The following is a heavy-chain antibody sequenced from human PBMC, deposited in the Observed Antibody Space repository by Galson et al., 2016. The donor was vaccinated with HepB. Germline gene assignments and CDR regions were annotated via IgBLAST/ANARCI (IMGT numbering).Heavy chain of an antibody. CDR1: GGTFSTYP. J-gene: IGHJ6*02. Sequence: SVKVSCKVSGGTFSTYPISWVRQAPGQGLEWMGGIIPIFATPSYAQKFQGRVTISADESTNTAYMELSSLRSEDTAVYYCARDSNCTHVKGLLNHYYYYYGMDVWGPGTTVTVSS. D-gene: IGHD2-8*01. CDR2: IIPIFATP. CDR3: ARDSNCTHVKGLLNHYYYYYGMDV. V-gene: IGHV1-69*13.